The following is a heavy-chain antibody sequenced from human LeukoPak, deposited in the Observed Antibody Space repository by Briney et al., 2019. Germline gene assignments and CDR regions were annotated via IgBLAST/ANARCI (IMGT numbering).Heavy chain of an antibody. V-gene: IGHV7-4-1*02. D-gene: IGHD4-17*01. CDR1: GYTFTSYA. CDR3: ARGSLTSVTTLGY. Sequence: ASVKVSCKASGYTFTSYAMNWVRQAPGQGLEWMGWINTNTEKPTYAQGVTGRFVFSLDTSVSTAYLEISSLKAEDTAVYYCARGSLTSVTTLGYWGQGTLVTVSP. CDR2: INTNTEKP. J-gene: IGHJ4*02.